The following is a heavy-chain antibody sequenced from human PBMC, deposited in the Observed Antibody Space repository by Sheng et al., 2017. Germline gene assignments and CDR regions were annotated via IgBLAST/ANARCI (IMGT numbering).Heavy chain of an antibody. D-gene: IGHD3-16*01. CDR2: IRYDGSNK. CDR1: GFTFSSYG. V-gene: IGHV3-30*02. CDR3: AKDLGADDGNWFDP. J-gene: IGHJ5*02. Sequence: QVQLVESGGGVVQPGGSLRLSCAASGFTFSSYGMHWVRQAPGKGLEWVAFIRYDGSNKYYADSVKGRFTISRDNSKNTLYLQMNSLRAEDTAVYYCAKDLGADDGNWFDPWGQGTLVTVSS.